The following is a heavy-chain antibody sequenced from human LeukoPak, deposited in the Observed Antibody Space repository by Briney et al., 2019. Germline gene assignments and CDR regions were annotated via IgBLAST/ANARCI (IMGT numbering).Heavy chain of an antibody. CDR1: GFNFSSNY. D-gene: IGHD3-3*01. CDR3: ARDLRGRTPLTIWFDP. CDR2: IYSGGST. Sequence: TGGSLRLSCAASGFNFSSNYMSWVRQAPGKGLEWVSVIYSGGSTFYADSVKGRFTISRDNSKNTLYLQMNSLRAEDTAVYYCARDLRGRTPLTIWFDPWGQGTLVTVSS. V-gene: IGHV3-53*01. J-gene: IGHJ5*02.